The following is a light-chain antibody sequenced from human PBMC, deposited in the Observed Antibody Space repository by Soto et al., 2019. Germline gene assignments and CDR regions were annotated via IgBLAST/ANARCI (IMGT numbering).Light chain of an antibody. CDR3: QKYNSAPRT. CDR1: QGISNY. Sequence: DVQMTQAPSSLSASVGDRVTITCRASQGISNYLAWYQQKPGKVPKLLIYAASILQSGVPSRFRGRGSGTDFTLTISSLQPEDAATYYCQKYNSAPRTFGGGTKVEIK. J-gene: IGKJ4*01. V-gene: IGKV1-27*01. CDR2: AAS.